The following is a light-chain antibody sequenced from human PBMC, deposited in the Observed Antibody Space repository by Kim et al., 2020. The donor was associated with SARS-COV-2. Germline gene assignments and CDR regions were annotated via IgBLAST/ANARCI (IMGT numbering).Light chain of an antibody. J-gene: IGKJ2*01. CDR1: QDIGNY. CDR2: DAS. CDR3: QQYASFPYT. Sequence: DIQMTQSPSSLSASVGDRITITCRASQDIGNYLNWFQQKLGKVPKLLMYDASNLQTGVPSRFSGSGSGTDFTFTITSLQPEDFATYYCQQYASFPYTFGQGTKLEIK. V-gene: IGKV1-33*01.